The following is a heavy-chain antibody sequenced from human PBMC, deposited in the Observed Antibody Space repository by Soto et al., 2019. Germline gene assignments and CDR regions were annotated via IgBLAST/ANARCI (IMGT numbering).Heavy chain of an antibody. Sequence: ASVKVSCKASGYTFTSYGISWVREAPGQGLEWMGWISAYNGNTNYAQKLQGRVTMTTDTSTSTAYMELRSLRSDDTAVYYCAIAHTATWKGAFDIWGQGTMVTVSS. D-gene: IGHD5-18*01. CDR2: ISAYNGNT. V-gene: IGHV1-18*01. J-gene: IGHJ3*02. CDR3: AIAHTATWKGAFDI. CDR1: GYTFTSYG.